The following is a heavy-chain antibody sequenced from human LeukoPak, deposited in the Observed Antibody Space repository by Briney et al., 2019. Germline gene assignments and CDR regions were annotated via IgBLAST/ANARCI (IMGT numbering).Heavy chain of an antibody. V-gene: IGHV3-11*04. CDR2: ISSSGTTK. CDR3: AREGVLIQDHSD. J-gene: IGHJ4*02. D-gene: IGHD5-18*01. Sequence: PGGSLRLSCAVSGFTFSVYYMSWIREAPGKGLEGVSYISSSGTTKYYADSVKGRFTISRDNAKKSLYLHMNSPRDEATALYYCAREGVLIQDHSDWGQGTLVTVSS. CDR1: GFTFSVYY.